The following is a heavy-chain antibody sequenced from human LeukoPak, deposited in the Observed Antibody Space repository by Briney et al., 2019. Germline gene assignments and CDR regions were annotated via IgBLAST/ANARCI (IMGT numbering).Heavy chain of an antibody. Sequence: PGGSLRLSCAASGFTVSSNYMNWVRQAPGKGLEWVSAISGSGGSTYYADSVKGRFTISRDNSKNTLYLQMNSLRAEDTAVYYCAKPGGPYCSSTSCYLEFDYWGQGTLVTVSS. CDR2: ISGSGGST. D-gene: IGHD2-2*01. CDR1: GFTVSSNY. V-gene: IGHV3-23*01. J-gene: IGHJ4*02. CDR3: AKPGGPYCSSTSCYLEFDY.